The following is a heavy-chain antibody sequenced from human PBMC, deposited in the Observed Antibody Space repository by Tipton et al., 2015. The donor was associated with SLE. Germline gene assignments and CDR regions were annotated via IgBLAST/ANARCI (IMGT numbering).Heavy chain of an antibody. Sequence: TLSLTCTVSGGSISSGSYYWSWIRQPAGKGLEWIGHIYTSGSTNYNPSLQSRVTISVDTSKNQFSLKLSSVTAADTAVYYCARDTNYDILTGGDYYGMDVWGQGTTVTVSS. D-gene: IGHD3-9*01. CDR2: IYTSGST. J-gene: IGHJ6*02. V-gene: IGHV4-61*09. CDR3: ARDTNYDILTGGDYYGMDV. CDR1: GGSISSGSYY.